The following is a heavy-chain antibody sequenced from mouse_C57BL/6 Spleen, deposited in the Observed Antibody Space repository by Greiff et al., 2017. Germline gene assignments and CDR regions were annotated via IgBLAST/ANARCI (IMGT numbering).Heavy chain of an antibody. CDR3: ARSLYYGSSYWYFDV. J-gene: IGHJ1*03. CDR2: ISYDGSN. CDR1: GYSITSGYY. D-gene: IGHD1-1*01. V-gene: IGHV3-6*01. Sequence: ESGPGLVKPSQSLSLTCSVTGYSITSGYYWNWIRQFPGNKLEWMGYISYDGSNNYNPSLKNRISITRDTSKNQFFLKLNSVTTEDTATYYCARSLYYGSSYWYFDVWGTGTTVTVSS.